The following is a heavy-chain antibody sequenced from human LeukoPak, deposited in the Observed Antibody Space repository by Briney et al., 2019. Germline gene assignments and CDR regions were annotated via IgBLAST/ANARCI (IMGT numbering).Heavy chain of an antibody. D-gene: IGHD3-3*01. CDR2: IFYSGST. CDR1: GGSISSSSFY. J-gene: IGHJ5*02. Sequence: SETLSLTCTVSGGSISSSSFYWGWIRQPPGKGLEWIGSIFYSGSTYYNPSLKSRVTISVDTSKNQFSLKLSSVTAADTAVYYCARDLGDLYYDFWSGYSSNNWFDPWGQGTLVTVSS. V-gene: IGHV4-39*07. CDR3: ARDLGDLYYDFWSGYSSNNWFDP.